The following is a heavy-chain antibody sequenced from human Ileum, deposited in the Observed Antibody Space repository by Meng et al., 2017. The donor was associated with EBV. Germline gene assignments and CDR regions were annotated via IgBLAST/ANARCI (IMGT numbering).Heavy chain of an antibody. Sequence: QVQLVQSGAEVKMPGASIKPSCKASGYTFTGYAIHWVRQAPGQRLEWMGWINPGSGNTKYSQKFQGRVTITRDTSATTVYMDLSSLRSEDTAVFYCARDGGFSVGATKYDYWGQGALVTVSS. J-gene: IGHJ4*02. CDR2: INPGSGNT. CDR3: ARDGGFSVGATKYDY. D-gene: IGHD1-26*01. CDR1: GYTFTGYA. V-gene: IGHV1-3*01.